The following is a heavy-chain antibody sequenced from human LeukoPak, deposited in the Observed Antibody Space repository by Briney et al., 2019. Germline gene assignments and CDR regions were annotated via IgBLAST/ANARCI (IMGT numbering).Heavy chain of an antibody. CDR1: GFSFSTYW. V-gene: IGHV3-9*01. CDR2: ISWNSGSI. CDR3: AILNDAFDI. J-gene: IGHJ3*02. Sequence: GGSLRLSCAASGFSFSTYWMSWVRQAPGKGLEWVSGISWNSGSIGYADSVKGRFTISRDNAKNSLYLQMNSLRAEDTALYYCAILNDAFDIWGQGTMVTVSS.